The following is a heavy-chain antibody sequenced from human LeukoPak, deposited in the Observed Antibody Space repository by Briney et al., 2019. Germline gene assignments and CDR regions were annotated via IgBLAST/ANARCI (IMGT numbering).Heavy chain of an antibody. CDR3: ARDRPQNHPWAFDI. D-gene: IGHD6-6*01. CDR2: ISAYNGNT. V-gene: IGHV1-18*01. CDR1: GYTFTSYG. Sequence: ASVKVSCKASGYTFTSYGISWVRQAPGQGLEWMGWISAYNGNTNYAQKLQGRVTMTTDTSTSTAYMELRSLRSDDTAVYYCARDRPQNHPWAFDIWGQGTMVTVSS. J-gene: IGHJ3*02.